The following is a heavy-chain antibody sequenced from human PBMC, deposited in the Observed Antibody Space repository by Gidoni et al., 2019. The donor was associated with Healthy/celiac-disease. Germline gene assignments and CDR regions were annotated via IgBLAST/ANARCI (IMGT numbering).Heavy chain of an antibody. V-gene: IGHV3-23*01. D-gene: IGHD6-19*01. CDR1: GCTFSSYA. CDR2: ISGSGGST. Sequence: EVQLLASGGGLVQPGGSLRLSCAASGCTFSSYAMSWVRQAPGKRPGWVSAISGSGGSTYYADSVKGRFTISRDNSKNTLYLQMNSLRAEDTAVYYCAKVLKVAEHWGQGTLVTVSS. J-gene: IGHJ1*01. CDR3: AKVLKVAEH.